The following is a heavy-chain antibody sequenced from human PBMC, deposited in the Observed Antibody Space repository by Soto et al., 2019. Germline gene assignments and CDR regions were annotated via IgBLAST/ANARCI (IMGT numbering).Heavy chain of an antibody. D-gene: IGHD3-3*01. Sequence: PSETLSLTCAVSGGSISSSNWWSWVRQPPGKGLEWIGEIYHSGSTNYNPSLKSRVTISVDKSKNQFSLKLSSVTAADTAVYYCARVVDFWSGYPESNLGMDVWGQGTTVTVSS. J-gene: IGHJ6*02. CDR3: ARVVDFWSGYPESNLGMDV. V-gene: IGHV4-4*02. CDR1: GGSISSSNW. CDR2: IYHSGST.